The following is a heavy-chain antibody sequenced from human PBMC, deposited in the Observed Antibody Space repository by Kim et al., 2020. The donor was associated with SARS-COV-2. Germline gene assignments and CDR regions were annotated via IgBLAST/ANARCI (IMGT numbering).Heavy chain of an antibody. CDR1: GFTFSSYA. V-gene: IGHV3-23*01. Sequence: GGSLRLSCAASGFTFSSYAMSWVRQAPGKGLEWVSAISGSGGSTYYADSVKGRFTISRDNSKNTLYLQMNSLRAEDTAVYYCAKDLSVWGSYRDDYWGQGTLVTVSS. CDR2: ISGSGGST. CDR3: AKDLSVWGSYRDDY. D-gene: IGHD3-16*02. J-gene: IGHJ4*02.